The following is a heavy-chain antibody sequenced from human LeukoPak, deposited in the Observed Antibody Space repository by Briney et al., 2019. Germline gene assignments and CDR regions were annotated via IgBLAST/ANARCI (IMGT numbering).Heavy chain of an antibody. CDR3: ARESAMVWAIDY. V-gene: IGHV3-7*01. D-gene: IGHD5-18*01. CDR1: GFTFSSYW. CDR2: IKQDGSEK. Sequence: PGGSLRLSXAASGFTFSSYWMSWVRQTPGKGLEWVANIKQDGSEKYYVDSVKGRFTISRDNAKNSLYLQMNSLRAEDTAVYYCARESAMVWAIDYWGQGTLVTVSS. J-gene: IGHJ4*02.